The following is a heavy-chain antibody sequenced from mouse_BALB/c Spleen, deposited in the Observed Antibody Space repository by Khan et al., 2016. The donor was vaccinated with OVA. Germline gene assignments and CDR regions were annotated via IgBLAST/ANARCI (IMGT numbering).Heavy chain of an antibody. CDR1: GYSFTSGYY. Sequence: EVKLLESGPGLVKPSQSLSLTCSVTGYSFTSGYYWNWIRQFPGNKLEWMGYISYDGSNNYNPSLKNRISITRDTSKNQFFLKLNSVTTADTATYYCARDYYGSSYYFDYWGQGTTLTVSS. CDR2: ISYDGSN. V-gene: IGHV3-6*02. CDR3: ARDYYGSSYYFDY. D-gene: IGHD1-1*01. J-gene: IGHJ2*01.